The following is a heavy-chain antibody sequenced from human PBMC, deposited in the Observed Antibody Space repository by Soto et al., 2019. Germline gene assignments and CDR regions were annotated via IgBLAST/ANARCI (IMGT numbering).Heavy chain of an antibody. CDR2: INPSGGST. CDR3: ARDWGMGCSGGSCYANWFDP. Sequence: QVQLVQSGAEVKKPGASVKVSCKASRYTFTSYYLHWVRQAPGQGLEWMGKINPSGGSTSYAQKFQRRVTMTRDTATSTVYMELSSLRSEDTAVYYCARDWGMGCSGGSCYANWFDPWGQGTLVTVSS. D-gene: IGHD2-15*01. V-gene: IGHV1-46*01. J-gene: IGHJ5*02. CDR1: RYTFTSYY.